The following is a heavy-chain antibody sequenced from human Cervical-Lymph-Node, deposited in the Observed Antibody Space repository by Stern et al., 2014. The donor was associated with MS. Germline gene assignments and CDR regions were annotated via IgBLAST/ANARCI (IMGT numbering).Heavy chain of an antibody. CDR1: GYTFTSYG. V-gene: IGHV1-18*01. CDR3: ARDKMHAFDY. CDR2: ISADSGAT. Sequence: QVQLVESGTEVKKPGASLIVSCKASGYTFTSYGISWVRQAPGQGLEWVGWISADSGATKYVQNLRDRITLTRDTSTGTDYMELRTLRYEDTAVYYCARDKMHAFDYWGQGTLVSVSS. D-gene: IGHD2-8*01. J-gene: IGHJ4*02.